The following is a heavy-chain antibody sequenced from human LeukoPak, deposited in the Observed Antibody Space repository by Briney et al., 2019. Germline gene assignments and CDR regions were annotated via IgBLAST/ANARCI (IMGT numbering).Heavy chain of an antibody. CDR1: GFTFSSYA. J-gene: IGHJ6*02. D-gene: IGHD3-22*01. Sequence: LTGGSLRLSCAASGFTFSSYAMSWVRQAPGKGLEWVSAISGSGGSTYYADSVKGRFTISRDNSKNTLYLQMNSLRAEDTAVYYCAKGTGDSSNYYYYGMDVWGQGTTVTVSS. V-gene: IGHV3-23*01. CDR3: AKGTGDSSNYYYYGMDV. CDR2: ISGSGGST.